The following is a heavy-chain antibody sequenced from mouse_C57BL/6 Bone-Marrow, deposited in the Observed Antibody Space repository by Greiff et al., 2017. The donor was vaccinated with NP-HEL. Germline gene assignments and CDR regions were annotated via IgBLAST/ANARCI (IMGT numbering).Heavy chain of an antibody. CDR2: ISNGGGST. V-gene: IGHV5-12*01. Sequence: EVQLVESGGGLVQPGGSLKLSCAASGFTFSDYYMYWVRQTPEKRLEWVAYISNGGGSTYYPDTVKGRFTISRDNAKNTLYLQMSRLKSEDTAMYYCARLSYYGFDYWGQGTTLTVSS. CDR1: GFTFSDYY. J-gene: IGHJ2*01. CDR3: ARLSYYGFDY. D-gene: IGHD1-1*01.